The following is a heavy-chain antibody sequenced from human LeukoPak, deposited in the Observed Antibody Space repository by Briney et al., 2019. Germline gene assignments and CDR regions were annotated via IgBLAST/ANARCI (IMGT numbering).Heavy chain of an antibody. V-gene: IGHV3-53*01. CDR2: IYSGGST. D-gene: IGHD3-10*01. J-gene: IGHJ4*02. CDR3: ARALYGSGSYSYFDY. CDR1: GFTVSSNY. Sequence: GGSLRLSCAASGFTVSSNYMSWVRQAPGKGLEWVSVIYSGGSTYYADSVKGRFTISRDNSKNTLYLQMNSLRAEDTAVHYCARALYGSGSYSYFDYWGQGTLVTVSS.